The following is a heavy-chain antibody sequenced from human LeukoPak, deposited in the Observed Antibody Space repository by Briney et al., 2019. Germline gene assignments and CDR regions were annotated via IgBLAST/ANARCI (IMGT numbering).Heavy chain of an antibody. V-gene: IGHV1-3*01. CDR2: INAGNGNT. CDR3: ARVGGQWLVRLSFFDY. Sequence: GASVKVSCKASGYTFTSYAMHWVRQAPGQRLGWMGWINAGNGNTKYSQKFQGRVTITRDTSASTAYMELSSLRSEDTAVYYCARVGGQWLVRLSFFDYWGQGTLVTVSS. CDR1: GYTFTSYA. J-gene: IGHJ4*02. D-gene: IGHD6-19*01.